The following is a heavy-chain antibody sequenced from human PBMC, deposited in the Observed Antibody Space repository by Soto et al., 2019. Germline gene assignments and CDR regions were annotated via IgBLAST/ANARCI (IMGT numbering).Heavy chain of an antibody. CDR2: IIPIFGTA. V-gene: IGHV1-69*13. CDR1: GGTFSSYA. J-gene: IGHJ4*02. D-gene: IGHD3-22*01. CDR3: ARGGRDYDSSGYQIAFDY. Sequence: SVKVSCKAPGGTFSSYAISWVRQAPGQGLEWMGGIIPIFGTANYAQKFQGRVTITADESTSTAYMELSSLRSEDTAVYYCARGGRDYDSSGYQIAFDYWGQGTLVTVSS.